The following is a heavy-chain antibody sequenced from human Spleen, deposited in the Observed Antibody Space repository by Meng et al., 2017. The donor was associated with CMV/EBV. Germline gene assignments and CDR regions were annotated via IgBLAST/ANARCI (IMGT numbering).Heavy chain of an antibody. CDR1: GYTFTSYY. CDR2: INPSGGST. J-gene: IGHJ4*02. V-gene: IGHV1-46*01. D-gene: IGHD3-10*01. Sequence: ASVKVSCKASGYTFTSYYMHWVRQAPGQGLEWMGIINPSGGSTSYAQKFQGRVTMTRDTAKNSLYLQMNSLRTEDTAVYYCARDPTRISMVRGIDNWGQGTLVTVSS. CDR3: ARDPTRISMVRGIDN.